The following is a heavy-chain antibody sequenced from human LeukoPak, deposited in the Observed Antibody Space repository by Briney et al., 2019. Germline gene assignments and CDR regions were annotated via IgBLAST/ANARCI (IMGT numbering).Heavy chain of an antibody. CDR3: ASPYDYGDHYLDALDI. Sequence: SVKVSCKASGYTFSSYGISWVRQAPGQGLEWMGRIIPIFGTANYAQRFQGRVTISADNSLSTAYMELSSLRSEDTAVYYCASPYDYGDHYLDALDIWGQGTMVTVSS. D-gene: IGHD4-17*01. CDR1: GYTFSSYG. J-gene: IGHJ3*02. CDR2: IIPIFGTA. V-gene: IGHV1-69*06.